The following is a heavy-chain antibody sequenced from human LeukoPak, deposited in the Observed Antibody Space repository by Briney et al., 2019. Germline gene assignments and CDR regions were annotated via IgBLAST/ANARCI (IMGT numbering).Heavy chain of an antibody. V-gene: IGHV4-4*02. CDR3: AREDGFYRPLDY. CDR2: VHLDGRT. Sequence: PSETLSLTCGVYGGSISSTNWWTWIRQPPGKGLEWIGEVHLDGRTNYNPSLESRLTMSVDLSENHISLKLTSVTAADTAVYYCAREDGFYRPLDYTGQGTLVTVSS. CDR1: GGSISSTNW. D-gene: IGHD3-3*01. J-gene: IGHJ4*02.